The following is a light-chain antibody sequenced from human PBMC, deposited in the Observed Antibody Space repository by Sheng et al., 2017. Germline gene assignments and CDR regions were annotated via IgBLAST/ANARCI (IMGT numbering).Light chain of an antibody. J-gene: IGKJ2*01. CDR2: WAS. Sequence: DIVMTQSPDSLAVSLGERATINCKSSQSVLYSSNNKNYLAWYQHKPGQPPKLLIYWASTRESGVPDRFSGSGSGTDFTLTISSPQAEDVAVYYCQQYHSTPQTFGPGDQVGAKT. CDR1: QSVLYSSNNKNY. V-gene: IGKV4-1*01. CDR3: QQYHSTPQT.